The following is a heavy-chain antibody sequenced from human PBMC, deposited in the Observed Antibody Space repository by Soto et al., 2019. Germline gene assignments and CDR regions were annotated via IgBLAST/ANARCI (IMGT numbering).Heavy chain of an antibody. J-gene: IGHJ6*02. Sequence: SLSLACTVCVDSITTYDGGWIRQHAGKGLEWIGRIDASGNTNYNPSLNSRVTMSIDTSKKQFSLKLTSVTAADTAIYYCARYSNNWFQTEGMDVWGQGTTVTVSS. V-gene: IGHV4-4*07. CDR3: ARYSNNWFQTEGMDV. CDR2: IDASGNT. CDR1: VDSITTYD. D-gene: IGHD6-13*01.